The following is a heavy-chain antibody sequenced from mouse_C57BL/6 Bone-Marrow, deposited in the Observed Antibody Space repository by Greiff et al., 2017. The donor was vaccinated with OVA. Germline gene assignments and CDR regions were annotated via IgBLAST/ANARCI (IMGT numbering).Heavy chain of an antibody. D-gene: IGHD1-1*01. V-gene: IGHV1-55*01. Sequence: QVQLQQPGAELVKPGASVKMSCKASGYTFTSYWITWVKQRPGQGLEWIGDIYPGSGSTNYNEKFKSKATLTVDTSSRTAYMQLSSLTSEDSAVYYCARDYGSSDYAMDDWGQGTSVTVSS. CDR3: ARDYGSSDYAMDD. J-gene: IGHJ4*01. CDR2: IYPGSGST. CDR1: GYTFTSYW.